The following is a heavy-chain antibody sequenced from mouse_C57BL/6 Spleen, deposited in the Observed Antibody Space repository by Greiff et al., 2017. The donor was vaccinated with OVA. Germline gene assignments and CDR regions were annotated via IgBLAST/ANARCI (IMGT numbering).Heavy chain of an antibody. Sequence: EVQLQQSGPELVKPGASVKISCKASGYTFTDYYMNWVKQSHGKSLEWIGDINPNNGGTSYNQKFKGKATLTVDKSSSTAYMELRSLTSEDSAVYYCARRDYGDGWGTGTTVTVSS. V-gene: IGHV1-26*01. J-gene: IGHJ1*03. CDR1: GYTFTDYY. CDR3: ARRDYGDG. D-gene: IGHD1-1*01. CDR2: INPNNGGT.